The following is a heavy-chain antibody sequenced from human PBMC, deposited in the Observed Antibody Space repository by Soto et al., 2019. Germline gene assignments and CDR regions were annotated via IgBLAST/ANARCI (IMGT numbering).Heavy chain of an antibody. D-gene: IGHD1-1*01. CDR2: IAYDGRNK. CDR1: GFTFSSYA. Sequence: QVQLVESGGGVVQPGRSLRLSCAASGFTFSSYAMHWVRQAPGKGLEWVAVIAYDGRNKYYADSVKGRFTISRDNSKNTLYLQMNSLRNEDTAVYYCARELERVFDYWGQGTLVIVSS. V-gene: IGHV3-30*04. J-gene: IGHJ4*02. CDR3: ARELERVFDY.